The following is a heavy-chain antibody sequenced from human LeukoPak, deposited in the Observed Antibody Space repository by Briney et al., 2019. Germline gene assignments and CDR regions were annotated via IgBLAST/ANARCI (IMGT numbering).Heavy chain of an antibody. CDR2: IYYSGST. CDR3: ARGDMGGSGSYYEDY. CDR1: GGSISSSSYY. D-gene: IGHD3-10*01. V-gene: IGHV4-39*07. J-gene: IGHJ4*02. Sequence: SETLSLTCTVSGGSISSSSYYWGWIRQPPGKGLEWIGSIYYSGSTYYNPSLKSRVTISVDTSKNQFSLKLSSVTAADTAVYYCARGDMGGSGSYYEDYWGQGTLVTVSS.